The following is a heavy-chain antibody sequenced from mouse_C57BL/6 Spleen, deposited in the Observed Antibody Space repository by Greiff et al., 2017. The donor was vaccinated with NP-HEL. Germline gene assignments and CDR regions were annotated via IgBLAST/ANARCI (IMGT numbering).Heavy chain of an antibody. V-gene: IGHV1-4*01. CDR1: GYTFTSYT. CDR2: INPSSGYT. CDR3: ARGSYRDYAMDY. Sequence: QVHVKQSGAELARPGASVKMSCKASGYTFTSYTMHWVKQRPGQGLEWIGYINPSSGYTKYNQKFKDKATLTADKSSSTAYMQLSSLTSEDSAVYYCARGSYRDYAMDYWGQGTSVTVSS. J-gene: IGHJ4*01. D-gene: IGHD1-1*02.